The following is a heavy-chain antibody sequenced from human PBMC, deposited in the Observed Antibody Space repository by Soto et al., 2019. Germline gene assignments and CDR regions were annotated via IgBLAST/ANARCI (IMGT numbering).Heavy chain of an antibody. J-gene: IGHJ5*02. Sequence: ASVKVSCKASGYTFTSYAMHWVRQAPGQRLEWMGWINAGNGNTKYSQKFQGRVTITRDTSASTAYMELSSLRSEDTAVYYCARDIFRDQPSRLFDPWGQGTLVTVSS. CDR2: INAGNGNT. V-gene: IGHV1-3*01. D-gene: IGHD3-3*01. CDR3: ARDIFRDQPSRLFDP. CDR1: GYTFTSYA.